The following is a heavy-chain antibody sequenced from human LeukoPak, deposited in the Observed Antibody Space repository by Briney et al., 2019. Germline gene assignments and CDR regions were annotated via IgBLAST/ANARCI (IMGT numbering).Heavy chain of an antibody. J-gene: IGHJ2*01. D-gene: IGHD6-13*01. CDR1: GFTFSIDW. V-gene: IGHV3-74*01. Sequence: PGRSLRLSCAASGFTFSIDWMRCVRHLPGGGRGWVSRINSDGSSTKYADSVKRRFTIYRDNAKNTLYLQMNSLRAEDTAVYYCARVIDSNSWYFDLWGRGTLVTVSS. CDR2: INSDGSST. CDR3: ARVIDSNSWYFDL.